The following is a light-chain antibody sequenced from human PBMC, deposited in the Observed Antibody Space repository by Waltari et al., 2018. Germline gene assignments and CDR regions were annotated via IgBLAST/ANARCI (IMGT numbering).Light chain of an antibody. CDR3: QSYDNSLTTWV. Sequence: QSVLTQPPSVSGAPGQRVTISCAGRSSNSGPTFDVQWYQQVPGTAPKLLIHGNTNRPSGVPGRFSGSKSGTSASLAITGLQPEDEADYYCQSYDNSLTTWVFGGGTTLTVL. CDR2: GNT. V-gene: IGLV1-40*01. CDR1: SSNSGPTFD. J-gene: IGLJ3*02.